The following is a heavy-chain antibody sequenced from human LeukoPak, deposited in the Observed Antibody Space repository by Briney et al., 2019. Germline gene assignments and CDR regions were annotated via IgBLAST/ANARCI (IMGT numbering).Heavy chain of an antibody. V-gene: IGHV3-15*01. D-gene: IGHD1-26*01. Sequence: TWIRQPPGKGLEWVGRIKSKTDGGTTDYAAPVKGRFTISRDDSKNTLYLQMNSLKTEDTAVYYCTTAMVGAGGYDYWGQGTLVTVSS. CDR3: TTAMVGAGGYDY. CDR2: IKSKTDGGTT. J-gene: IGHJ4*02.